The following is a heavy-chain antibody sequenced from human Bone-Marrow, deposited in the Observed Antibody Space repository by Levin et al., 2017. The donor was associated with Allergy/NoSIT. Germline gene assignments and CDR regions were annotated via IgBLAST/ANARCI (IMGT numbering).Heavy chain of an antibody. CDR3: ARVDHCFNDPCYMGEVWFDP. V-gene: IGHV4-30-2*01. J-gene: IGHJ5*02. CDR2: IYHSGRT. D-gene: IGHD2-8*01. CDR1: GGSIGSGDYS. Sequence: SETLSLTCTVSGGSIGSGDYSWSWIRQPPGKGLEWIAYIYHSGRTYYNPSLKRRVTISVDTSNNQVSLELTSVTAADTATYYCARVDHCFNDPCYMGEVWFDPWGQGNLVIVSS.